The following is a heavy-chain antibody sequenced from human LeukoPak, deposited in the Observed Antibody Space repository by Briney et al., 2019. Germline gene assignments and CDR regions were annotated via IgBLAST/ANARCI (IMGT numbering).Heavy chain of an antibody. V-gene: IGHV1-2*02. CDR3: AQSGGTSWIYFDY. CDR1: GYTFTGYY. CDR2: INPNSGGT. D-gene: IGHD2-2*01. Sequence: AASVKVSCKASGYTFTGYYMHWVRQAPGQGLEWMGWINPNSGGTNYAQKFQGRVTMTRDTSISTAYMELSRLRSDDTAVYYCAQSGGTSWIYFDYWGQGTLVTVSS. J-gene: IGHJ4*02.